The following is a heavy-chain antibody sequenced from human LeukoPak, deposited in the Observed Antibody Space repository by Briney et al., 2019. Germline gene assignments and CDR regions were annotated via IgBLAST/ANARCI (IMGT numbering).Heavy chain of an antibody. V-gene: IGHV4-38-2*02. J-gene: IGHJ4*02. CDR2: IYHSGST. D-gene: IGHD3-22*01. Sequence: SETLSLACTVSGYSISSGYYWGWIRQPPGKGLEWIGSIYHSGSTYYNPSLKSRVTISVDTSKNQFSLKLSSVTAADTAVYYCARGYQYYYDSSGYYPFDYWGQGTLVTVSS. CDR3: ARGYQYYYDSSGYYPFDY. CDR1: GYSISSGYY.